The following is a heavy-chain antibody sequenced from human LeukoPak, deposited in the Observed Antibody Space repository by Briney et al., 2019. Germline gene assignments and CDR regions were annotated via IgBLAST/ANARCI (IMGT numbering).Heavy chain of an antibody. Sequence: PSETLSLTCTVSGGSISSGGYYWSWIRQHPGKGLEWIGYIYYSGSTYYNPSRKSRVNISVDTPKNHFSLKLSSVTAADTAVYYCARGRGSYYLRWGQGTLVTVSS. D-gene: IGHD1-26*01. CDR1: GGSISSGGYY. CDR2: IYYSGST. V-gene: IGHV4-31*03. CDR3: ARGRGSYYLR. J-gene: IGHJ4*02.